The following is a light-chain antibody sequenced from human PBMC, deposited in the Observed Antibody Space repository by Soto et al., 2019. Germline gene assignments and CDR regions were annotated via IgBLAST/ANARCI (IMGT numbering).Light chain of an antibody. Sequence: DIQMTQSPSTLSASVGDRVTITCRASHSINKWLAWYQQKPGQAPKVLIYHVSSVESGVPSRFSGSGSGTEFTLTISNLQPDDLATYYFLHYNNESRTFGQATKVEI. J-gene: IGKJ1*01. V-gene: IGKV1-5*01. CDR1: HSINKW. CDR3: LHYNNESRT. CDR2: HVS.